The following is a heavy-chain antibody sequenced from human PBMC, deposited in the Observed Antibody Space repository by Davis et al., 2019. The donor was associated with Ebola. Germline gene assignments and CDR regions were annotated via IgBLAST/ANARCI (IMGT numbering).Heavy chain of an antibody. J-gene: IGHJ3*02. V-gene: IGHV3-7*03. D-gene: IGHD3-22*01. CDR1: GFTFSSYW. CDR3: ARELTFLGSTMIVVVTQNAFDI. Sequence: PGGSLRLSCAASGFTFSSYWMSWVRQAPGKGLEWVANIKQDGSEKYYVDSVKGRFTISRDNAKNSLYLQMNSLRAEDTAVYYCARELTFLGSTMIVVVTQNAFDIWGQGTMVTVSS. CDR2: IKQDGSEK.